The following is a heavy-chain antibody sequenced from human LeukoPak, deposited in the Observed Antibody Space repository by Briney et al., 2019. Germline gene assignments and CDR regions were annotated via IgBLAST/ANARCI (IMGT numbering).Heavy chain of an antibody. J-gene: IGHJ4*02. V-gene: IGHV3-23*01. Sequence: GGSLRLSCAASGFTFSSYAMSWVRQAPGKGLEWVSAISGSGGSTYYADSVKGRFTIPRDNSKNTLYLQMNSLRAEDTAVYYCANDIVVVPAAKTFGYWGQGTLVTVSS. CDR3: ANDIVVVPAAKTFGY. D-gene: IGHD2-2*01. CDR2: ISGSGGST. CDR1: GFTFSSYA.